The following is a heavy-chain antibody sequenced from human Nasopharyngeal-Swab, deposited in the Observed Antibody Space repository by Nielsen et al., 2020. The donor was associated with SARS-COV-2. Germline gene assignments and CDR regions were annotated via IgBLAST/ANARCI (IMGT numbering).Heavy chain of an antibody. J-gene: IGHJ4*02. Sequence: GESLKISCAASGFTFSSYAVHWVRQAPGKGLEWVAVISYDGSNKYYADSVKGRFTISRDNAKNSLYLQMSSLRAKDTAVYYCARGAPYSSSSGDFDYWGQGTLVTVSS. CDR2: ISYDGSNK. D-gene: IGHD6-6*01. V-gene: IGHV3-30-3*01. CDR1: GFTFSSYA. CDR3: ARGAPYSSSSGDFDY.